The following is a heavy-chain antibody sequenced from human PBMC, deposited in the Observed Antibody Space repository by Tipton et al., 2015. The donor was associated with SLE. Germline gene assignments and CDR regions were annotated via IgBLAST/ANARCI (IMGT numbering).Heavy chain of an antibody. CDR1: GSSFTRSW. J-gene: IGHJ4*02. V-gene: IGHV5-51*03. CDR3: ARALRGDY. Sequence: QLVQSGAEVKKPGKYLKISGKGPGSSFTRSWIGWVRRMPGKGMEWMGIIYPVDSDTRYIPSFQGRVTMSADKSISTAYLQWSSLKASDTAMYYCARALRGDYWGQGTLVTVSS. CDR2: IYPVDSDT. D-gene: IGHD3-10*01.